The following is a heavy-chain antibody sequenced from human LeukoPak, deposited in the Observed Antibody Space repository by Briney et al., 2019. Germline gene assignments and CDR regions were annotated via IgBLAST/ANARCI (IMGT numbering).Heavy chain of an antibody. V-gene: IGHV4-38-2*01. CDR3: ARHLGSGWYGAFDI. CDR1: GYSISSGYY. J-gene: IGHJ3*02. CDR2: IYHSGST. Sequence: SETLSLTCAVSGYSISSGYYWGWIGQPPGKGLEWIGSIYHSGSTYYSPSLKSRVTISVDTSKNQFSLKLSSVTAADTAVYYCARHLGSGWYGAFDIWGQGTMVTVSS. D-gene: IGHD6-19*01.